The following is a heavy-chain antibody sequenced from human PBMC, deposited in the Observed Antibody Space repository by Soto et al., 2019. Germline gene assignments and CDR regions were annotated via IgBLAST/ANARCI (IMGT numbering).Heavy chain of an antibody. CDR1: GFTFSSYS. CDR3: ARADYDILTGYYRHFDY. J-gene: IGHJ4*02. V-gene: IGHV3-48*01. D-gene: IGHD3-9*01. CDR2: ISSSSSTI. Sequence: GGSLRLSCAASGFTFSSYSMNWVRQAPGKGLEWVSYISSSSSTIYYADSVKGRFTISRDNAKNSLYLQMNSLRAEDTAVYYCARADYDILTGYYRHFDYWGQRTRDTVSS.